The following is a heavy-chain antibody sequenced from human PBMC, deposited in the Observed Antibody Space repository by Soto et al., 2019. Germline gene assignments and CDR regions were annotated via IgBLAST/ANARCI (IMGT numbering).Heavy chain of an antibody. CDR3: AKSGFWELSPDACDI. CDR2: ISGSGGST. J-gene: IGHJ3*02. CDR1: GFTFSSYA. D-gene: IGHD1-26*01. V-gene: IGHV3-23*01. Sequence: PGGSLRLSCAASGFTFSSYAMSWVRQAPGKGLEWVSAISGSGGSTYYADSVKGRFTISRDNSKNTLYLQMNSLRAEDTAVYYCAKSGFWELSPDACDIWRQGTMVTVSS.